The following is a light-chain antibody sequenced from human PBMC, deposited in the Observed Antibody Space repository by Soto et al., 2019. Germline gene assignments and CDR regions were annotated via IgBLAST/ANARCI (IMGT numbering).Light chain of an antibody. CDR1: QSVSSN. Sequence: EIVMTQSPATLSVSPGERATLSCRASQSVSSNLAWYQQKPGQAPRLLIYGASTRATGIPARFSGSGSGTEFTLTISSLQPEDFATYYCQQSYSTPQTFGPGTKVDI. CDR3: QQSYSTPQT. CDR2: GAS. V-gene: IGKV3-15*01. J-gene: IGKJ3*01.